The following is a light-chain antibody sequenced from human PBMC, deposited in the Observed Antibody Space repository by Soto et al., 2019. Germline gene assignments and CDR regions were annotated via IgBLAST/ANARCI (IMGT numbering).Light chain of an antibody. Sequence: EFVLTQSPGTLSLSPGQRATLSCSASQSVRSSYLAWYQQRPGQAPRLLIQGASSRAAGIPDRFSGSGSGTDFTLTICRLEPEEFVVYYCQQYGSSPTFGGGTKVEIK. J-gene: IGKJ4*01. CDR3: QQYGSSPT. CDR1: QSVRSSY. CDR2: GAS. V-gene: IGKV3-20*01.